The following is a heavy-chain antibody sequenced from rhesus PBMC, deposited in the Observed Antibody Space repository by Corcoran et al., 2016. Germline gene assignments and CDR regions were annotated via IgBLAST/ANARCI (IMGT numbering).Heavy chain of an antibody. CDR1: GGSISSGYYY. Sequence: QVQLQESGPGLVKPSETLSLTCAVSGGSISSGYYYWSWIRQPPGKGLEWIGYITFMGTTSYHPPLKSRVTISRDTSKHQFSLKLSSVTAADTAVYYCARDRCTGSGCYLDYWGQGVLVTVSS. J-gene: IGHJ4*01. V-gene: IGHV4-122*02. CDR3: ARDRCTGSGCYLDY. CDR2: ITFMGTT. D-gene: IGHD2-21*01.